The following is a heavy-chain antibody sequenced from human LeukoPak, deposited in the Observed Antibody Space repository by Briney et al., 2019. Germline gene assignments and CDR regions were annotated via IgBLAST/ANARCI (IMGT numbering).Heavy chain of an antibody. CDR3: ARDLQQAAAGTRWFDP. CDR2: ISSSSSYI. V-gene: IGHV3-21*01. J-gene: IGHJ5*02. Sequence: GGSLRLSCAASGFTFSSYSMNWVRQAPGKGLEWVSSISSSSSYIHYADSVKGRFTISRDNAKNSLYLQMNSRRAEDTAVYYCARDLQQAAAGTRWFDPWGQGTLVTVSS. CDR1: GFTFSSYS. D-gene: IGHD6-13*01.